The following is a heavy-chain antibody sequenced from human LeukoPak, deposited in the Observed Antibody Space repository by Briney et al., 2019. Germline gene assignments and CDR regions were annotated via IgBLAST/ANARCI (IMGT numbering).Heavy chain of an antibody. Sequence: SETLSLTCTVSGGSITNYYWTWIRQPPGKGLEWIGYIHYSGSTNYNPSLKSRVTISVDTSKNQFSLKLSSVTAADTAVYYCARASITYYYYYYMGVWGKGTAVTVSS. CDR3: ARASITYYYYYYMGV. D-gene: IGHD1-14*01. V-gene: IGHV4-59*01. J-gene: IGHJ6*03. CDR2: IHYSGST. CDR1: GGSITNYY.